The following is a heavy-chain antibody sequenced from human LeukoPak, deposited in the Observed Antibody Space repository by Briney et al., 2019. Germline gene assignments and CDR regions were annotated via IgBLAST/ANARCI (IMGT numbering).Heavy chain of an antibody. CDR2: IIAYNGDT. J-gene: IGHJ4*02. V-gene: IGHV1-18*01. D-gene: IGHD6-19*01. Sequence: GDSVKVSCKASDYDFTSVGITWVRQAPGQGLEWMGWIIAYNGDTRYVQKLQGRVTMTTDTSTSTTYMELRSLRFDDTAVYYCARAGSGSGWYFDYWGQGTLVTV. CDR3: ARAGSGSGWYFDY. CDR1: DYDFTSVG.